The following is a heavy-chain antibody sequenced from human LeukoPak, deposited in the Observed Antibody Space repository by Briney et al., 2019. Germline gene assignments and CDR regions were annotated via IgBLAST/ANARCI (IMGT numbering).Heavy chain of an antibody. CDR1: GFTFSSYA. CDR2: ISGSGGST. Sequence: GGSLRLSCAASGFTFSSYAMSWVRQAPGKGLEWVSAISGSGGSTYYADSVKGRFTISRDNSKNTLYLQMNSLRAEDTAVYYCAKEGRGYYYDSSGYIDYWGQGTLATVSS. V-gene: IGHV3-23*01. CDR3: AKEGRGYYYDSSGYIDY. J-gene: IGHJ4*02. D-gene: IGHD3-22*01.